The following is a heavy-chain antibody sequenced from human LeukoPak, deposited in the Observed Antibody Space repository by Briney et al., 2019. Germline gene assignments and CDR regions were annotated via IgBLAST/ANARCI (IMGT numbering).Heavy chain of an antibody. CDR3: TKLKGWYGEGFFDY. CDR2: LYSGGAT. Sequence: GGSLRLSCAASGFTVSSNYMSWVRQPAGKGLEWVSVLYSGGATFYADSVKGGCTISRYTSKNTLYLQMNDLRADDTAVYYCTKLKGWYGEGFFDYWGQGTLVTVSS. V-gene: IGHV3-53*01. CDR1: GFTVSSNY. J-gene: IGHJ4*02. D-gene: IGHD6-19*01.